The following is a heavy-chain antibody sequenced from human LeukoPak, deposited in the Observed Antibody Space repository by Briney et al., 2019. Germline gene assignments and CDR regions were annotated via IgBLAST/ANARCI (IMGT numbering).Heavy chain of an antibody. CDR2: IYTSGST. V-gene: IGHV4-61*02. J-gene: IGHJ4*02. D-gene: IGHD3-22*01. CDR3: AREEYYYDSSGYYYGNLGY. Sequence: SQTLSLTCTVSGGSISSGSYYWSWIRQPAGKGLEWIGRIYTSGSTNYNPSLESRVTISVDTSKNQFSLKLSSVTAADTAVYYCAREEYYYDSSGYYYGNLGYWGQGTLVTVSS. CDR1: GGSISSGSYY.